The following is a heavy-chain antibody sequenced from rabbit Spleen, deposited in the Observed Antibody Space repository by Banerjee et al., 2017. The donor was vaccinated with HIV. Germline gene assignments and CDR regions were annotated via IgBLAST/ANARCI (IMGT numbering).Heavy chain of an antibody. CDR3: ARDAGTSFSTYGMDL. J-gene: IGHJ6*01. Sequence: QSLEESGGGLVKPGASLTLTCKASGFSFNSGYDMCWVRQAPGKGLEWVACAYAGSSGSTYSATWAKGRFTISKTSSTKMTLQMTSLTAADTATYFCARDAGTSFSTYGMDLWGPGTLVTVS. CDR2: AYAGSSGST. V-gene: IGHV1S40*01. CDR1: GFSFNSGYD. D-gene: IGHD8-1*01.